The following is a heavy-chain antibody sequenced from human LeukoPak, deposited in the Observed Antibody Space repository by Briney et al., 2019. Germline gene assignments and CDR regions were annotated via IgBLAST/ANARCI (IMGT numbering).Heavy chain of an antibody. CDR1: GFTFSDFS. CDR3: AKGGQQAGTRLPFDY. V-gene: IGHV3-48*01. D-gene: IGHD6-13*01. Sequence: GGSLRLSCAASGFTFSDFSMNWVRQAPGKGLEWVSFISSSSRTTYYADSVKGRFTISRDNSKNTLYQQMNSLRAEDTAVYYCAKGGQQAGTRLPFDYWGQGTLVTVSS. J-gene: IGHJ4*02. CDR2: ISSSSRTT.